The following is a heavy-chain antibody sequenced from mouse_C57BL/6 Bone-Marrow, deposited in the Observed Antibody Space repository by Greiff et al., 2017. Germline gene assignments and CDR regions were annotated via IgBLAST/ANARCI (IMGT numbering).Heavy chain of an antibody. J-gene: IGHJ4*01. V-gene: IGHV5-4*01. CDR3: ARLNWDYAMDY. CDR2: ISDGGSYT. D-gene: IGHD4-1*01. CDR1: GFTFSSYA. Sequence: EVQRVESGGGLVKPGGSLKLSCAASGFTFSSYAMSWVRQTPEQRLEWVATISDGGSYTYYPDNVKGRFTISRDNATNTLYLQLSHLKSEDTAMYYCARLNWDYAMDYWGQGTSVTVSS.